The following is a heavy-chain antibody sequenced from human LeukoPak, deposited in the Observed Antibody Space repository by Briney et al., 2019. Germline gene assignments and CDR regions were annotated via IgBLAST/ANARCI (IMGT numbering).Heavy chain of an antibody. CDR2: INHSGST. J-gene: IGHJ4*02. V-gene: IGHV4-34*01. Sequence: PSETLSLTCAVYGGSFSGYYWSWIRQPPGKGLGWIGEINHSGSTNYNPSLKSRVTISVDTSKNQLSLKLSSVTAADTAVYYCARRRLSYYDFWSGKTGYFDYWGQGALVTVSS. CDR3: ARRRLSYYDFWSGKTGYFDY. CDR1: GGSFSGYY. D-gene: IGHD3-3*01.